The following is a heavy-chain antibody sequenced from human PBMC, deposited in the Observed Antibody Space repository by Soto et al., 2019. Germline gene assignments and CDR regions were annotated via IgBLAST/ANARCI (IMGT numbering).Heavy chain of an antibody. CDR2: IYYSGST. CDR1: GGSISSYY. V-gene: IGHV4-59*01. D-gene: IGHD6-19*01. Sequence: SETLSLTCTVSGGSISSYYWSWIRQPSGKGLEWIGYIYYSGSTNYNPSLKSRVTISVDTSKNQFSLKLRSVTAADTAVYYCARVQIDSSCWYSAYYFDYWGQGTLVTVSS. CDR3: ARVQIDSSCWYSAYYFDY. J-gene: IGHJ4*02.